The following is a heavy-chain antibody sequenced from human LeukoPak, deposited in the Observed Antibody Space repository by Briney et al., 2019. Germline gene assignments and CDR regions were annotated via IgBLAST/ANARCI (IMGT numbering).Heavy chain of an antibody. CDR3: AKLMDYYGSGSFDY. J-gene: IGHJ4*03. CDR1: GFTFSSYA. Sequence: GGSLRLSCAASGFTFSSYAMSWVRQAPGKGLEWVSGISGSGGSTYYADSVKGRFTISRDSSKNTLYLQMKSLRAEDTAVYYCAKLMDYYGSGSFDYWGQGTMVTVS. CDR2: ISGSGGST. V-gene: IGHV3-23*01. D-gene: IGHD3-10*01.